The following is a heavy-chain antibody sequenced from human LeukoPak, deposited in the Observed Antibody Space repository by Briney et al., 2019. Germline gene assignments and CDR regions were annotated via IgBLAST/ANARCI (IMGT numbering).Heavy chain of an antibody. V-gene: IGHV1-2*02. CDR2: INPNSGGT. D-gene: IGHD6-19*01. Sequence: ASVKVSCKASGYTFTGYYMHWVRQSPGQGLEWMGWINPNSGGTNYAQKFQGRVTMTRDTSISTAYMELSRPRSDDTAVYYCATDHLKQWLRKEDYYYGMDVWGQGTTVTVSS. CDR3: ATDHLKQWLRKEDYYYGMDV. CDR1: GYTFTGYY. J-gene: IGHJ6*02.